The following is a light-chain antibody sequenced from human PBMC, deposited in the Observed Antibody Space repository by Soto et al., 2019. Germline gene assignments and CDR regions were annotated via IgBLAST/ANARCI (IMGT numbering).Light chain of an antibody. CDR3: QQYGSSHHT. CDR1: QSVSSSY. Sequence: EIVLTQSPGTLSLSSGERATLSCRASQSVSSSYLAWYQQKPGQAPRLLIYGASSRATGIPDRFSGSGSGTDFTLTISRLEPEDFAVYYCQQYGSSHHTFGQGTKWISN. CDR2: GAS. J-gene: IGKJ1*01. V-gene: IGKV3-20*01.